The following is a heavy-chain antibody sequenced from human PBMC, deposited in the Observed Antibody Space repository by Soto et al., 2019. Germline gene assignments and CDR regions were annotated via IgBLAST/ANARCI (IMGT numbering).Heavy chain of an antibody. D-gene: IGHD3-10*01. CDR2: IYNSGTS. J-gene: IGHJ4*02. CDR1: GGSISSGGFF. Sequence: QVQLQESGPGLVKPSQTLSLTCTVSGGSISSGGFFWGWLRQHPGKGLEWIAYIYNSGTSYYKTYLRSRVSISIDASKNQFSLSLSSVTAADTARYYCARIAPDGGGSYGLFDYWCQGSLVTVSS. CDR3: ARIAPDGGGSYGLFDY. V-gene: IGHV4-31*03.